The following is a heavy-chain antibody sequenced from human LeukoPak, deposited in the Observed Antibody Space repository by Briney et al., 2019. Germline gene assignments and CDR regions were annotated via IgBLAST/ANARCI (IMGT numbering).Heavy chain of an antibody. J-gene: IGHJ1*01. CDR1: GFTFSSYA. CDR2: ISGSGGST. D-gene: IGHD2-15*01. V-gene: IGHV3-23*01. CDR3: AKDISQGCSGGSRYSDVVFQH. Sequence: GGSLRLSCAASGFTFSSYAMRWVRQAPGKGLEWVSAISGSGGSTYYADSVKGRFTISRDNSKNSLYLQMNSLRAEDTALYYCAKDISQGCSGGSRYSDVVFQHWGQGTLVTVSS.